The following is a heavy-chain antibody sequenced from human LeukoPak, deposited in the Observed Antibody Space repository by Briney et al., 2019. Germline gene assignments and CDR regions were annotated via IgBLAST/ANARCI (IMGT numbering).Heavy chain of an antibody. CDR2: IYSGGST. D-gene: IGHD3-22*01. V-gene: IGHV3-66*01. J-gene: IGHJ3*02. CDR1: GFTVSSNY. CDR3: ARVGSSMIYAFDI. Sequence: GGSLRLSCAASGFTVSSNYMSWVRQAPGKGLEWVSVIYSGGSTYYADSVKGRFTISRDNSKNTLYLQMNSLRAEDTAVYYCARVGSSMIYAFDIWGKGTTVTVSS.